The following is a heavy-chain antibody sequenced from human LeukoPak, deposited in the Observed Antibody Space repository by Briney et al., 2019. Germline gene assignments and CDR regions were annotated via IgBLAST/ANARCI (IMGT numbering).Heavy chain of an antibody. J-gene: IGHJ4*02. CDR3: ARGYYYDSSGYLY. Sequence: PGGSLRLSCAASGFTFSSYWMHWVRQAPGKGLVWVSRINSDGSSTSYADSVKGRFTISRDNAKNTLYLQMNSLRVEDTAVYYCARGYYYDSSGYLYWGQGTLVTVSS. CDR1: GFTFSSYW. D-gene: IGHD3-22*01. V-gene: IGHV3-74*01. CDR2: INSDGSST.